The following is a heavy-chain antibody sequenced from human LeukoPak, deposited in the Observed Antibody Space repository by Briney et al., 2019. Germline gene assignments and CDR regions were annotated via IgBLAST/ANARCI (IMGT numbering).Heavy chain of an antibody. V-gene: IGHV5-51*01. J-gene: IGHJ4*02. CDR3: ESQIAACEYFDY. CDR1: GYSFPSYW. D-gene: IGHD6-6*01. Sequence: GESLKISCKGSGYSFPSYWIGWVRQMPGKGLEWMGIIYPGDSDTRYSPSFQGQVTISADKSISTAYPQWSSLKSSDTANAYCESQIAACEYFDYWGQGTLVTVSS. CDR2: IYPGDSDT.